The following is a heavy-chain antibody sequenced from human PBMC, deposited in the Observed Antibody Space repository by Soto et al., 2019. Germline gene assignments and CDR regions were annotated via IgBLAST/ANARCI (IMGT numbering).Heavy chain of an antibody. J-gene: IGHJ4*02. V-gene: IGHV4-59*01. Sequence: SETLSLTCTVSGGSISSYYWSWIRQPPGKGLEWIGYIYYSGSTNYNPSLKSRVTISVDTSKNQFSLKLSSVTAADTAVYYCASTAMVRGANFYYWCQGTLVTVST. CDR1: GGSISSYY. CDR2: IYYSGST. D-gene: IGHD3-10*01. CDR3: ASTAMVRGANFYY.